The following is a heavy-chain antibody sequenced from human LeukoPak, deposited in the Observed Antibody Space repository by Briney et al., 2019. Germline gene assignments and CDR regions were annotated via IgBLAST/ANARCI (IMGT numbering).Heavy chain of an antibody. CDR2: ISHDGNNK. D-gene: IGHD7-27*01. CDR3: ARDWGNWGYGWYFDH. V-gene: IGHV3-30*03. Sequence: GGSLRLSCVASRFTFSTYGMHWVRQAPGKGLEWVAVISHDGNNKYYVDSVKGRFTISRDNSKNTLYLQMNTLRVEDTAVYYCARDWGNWGYGWYFDHWGQGTLVTVSS. CDR1: RFTFSTYG. J-gene: IGHJ4*02.